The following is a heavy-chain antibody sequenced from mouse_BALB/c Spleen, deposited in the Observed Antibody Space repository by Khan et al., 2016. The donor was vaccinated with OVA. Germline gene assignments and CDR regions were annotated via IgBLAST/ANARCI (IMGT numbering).Heavy chain of an antibody. J-gene: IGHJ4*01. CDR2: ISYSGST. CDR1: GYSITSDYA. CDR3: AKDGSRYNYAMDY. D-gene: IGHD2-3*01. V-gene: IGHV3-2*02. Sequence: EVQLQESGPGLVKPSQSLSLTCPVTGYSITSDYAWNWNRQFPGNKLEWMGYISYSGSTNYNPSLKSRISITRDTSKNQFFLQLNSVTTEDTATYYCAKDGSRYNYAMDYWGQGTSVTVSS.